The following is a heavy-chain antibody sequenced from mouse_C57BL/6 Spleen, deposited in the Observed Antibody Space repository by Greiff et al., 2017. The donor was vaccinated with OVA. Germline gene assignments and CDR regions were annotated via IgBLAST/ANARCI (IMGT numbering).Heavy chain of an antibody. D-gene: IGHD2-2*01. V-gene: IGHV1-50*01. J-gene: IGHJ2*01. CDR1: GYTFTSYW. CDR3: ARGYEYYFDY. Sequence: QVQLQQPGAELVKPGASVKLSCKASGYTFTSYWMQWVKQRPGQGLEWIGEIDPSDSYTNYNQKFKGKATLTVDTSSSTAYMQLSSLTSEASAVYYGARGYEYYFDYWGQGTTLTVSS. CDR2: IDPSDSYT.